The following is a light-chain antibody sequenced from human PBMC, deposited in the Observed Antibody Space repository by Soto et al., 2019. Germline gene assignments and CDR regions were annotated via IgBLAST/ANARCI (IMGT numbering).Light chain of an antibody. J-gene: IGLJ1*01. CDR3: TSYTGSNNLYV. V-gene: IGLV2-8*01. Sequence: QSALTQPPSASGSPGQSVTISCTGTSSDVGGYHYVAWYQQHPGKAPKLMIYEVSKRPSGVPDRFSGSKSGNTASLTVSGLQAEDGADYYCTSYTGSNNLYVFGTGTKVTVL. CDR2: EVS. CDR1: SSDVGGYHY.